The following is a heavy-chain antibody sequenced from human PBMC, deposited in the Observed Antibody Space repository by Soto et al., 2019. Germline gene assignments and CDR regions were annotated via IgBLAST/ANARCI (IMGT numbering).Heavy chain of an antibody. Sequence: SVQVSCKASGYTFTYRYLHWVRQAPGQALEWMGWITPFNGNTNYAQKFQARVTITRDRSMSTAYMELSSLRSEDTAMYYCARADLRDGSAFDIWGQGTMVTVSS. CDR1: GYTFTYRY. D-gene: IGHD4-17*01. J-gene: IGHJ3*02. V-gene: IGHV1-45*02. CDR3: ARADLRDGSAFDI. CDR2: ITPFNGNT.